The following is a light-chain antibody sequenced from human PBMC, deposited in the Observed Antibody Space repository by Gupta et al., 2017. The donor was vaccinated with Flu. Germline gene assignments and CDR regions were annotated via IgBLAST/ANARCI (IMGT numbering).Light chain of an antibody. CDR2: EVS. J-gene: IGKJ2*02. Sequence: ISCRSSQSLVYKNGITYLTWFQQRPGQSPRRLIYEVSNRDSGVPDRSSGSGSVTDFTLKISRVEAEDVGLYYCMRGTHPWTFGQGTRLEI. V-gene: IGKV2-30*01. CDR1: QSLVYKNGITY. CDR3: MRGTHPWT.